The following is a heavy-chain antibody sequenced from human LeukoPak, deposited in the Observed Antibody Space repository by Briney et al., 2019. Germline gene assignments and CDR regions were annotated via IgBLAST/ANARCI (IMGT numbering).Heavy chain of an antibody. V-gene: IGHV4-59*01. CDR3: ATFSCDWEYYFDY. CDR1: GGSISSYY. D-gene: IGHD2-15*01. J-gene: IGHJ4*02. CDR2: IYYSGST. Sequence: SETLSLTCSVSGGSISSYYWGSIRQPPGKGLEWIGYIYYSGSTNYNPSLKSRLTISVDTSKSQFSLKLSSVTAADTAVYYCATFSCDWEYYFDYWGQGTLVTVSS.